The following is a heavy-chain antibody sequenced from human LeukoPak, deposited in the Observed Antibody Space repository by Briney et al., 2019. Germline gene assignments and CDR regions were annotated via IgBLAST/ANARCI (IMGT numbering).Heavy chain of an antibody. CDR3: ASPLGSGDAFDI. Sequence: GGSLRLSCAASGFTFSSYSMNWVRQAPGKGLEWVSSISSSSSYIYYADSVKGRFTISRDNAQNSLYLQMNSLRAEDTAVYYCASPLGSGDAFDIWGQGTMVTVSS. J-gene: IGHJ3*02. CDR1: GFTFSSYS. CDR2: ISSSSSYI. D-gene: IGHD3-10*01. V-gene: IGHV3-21*01.